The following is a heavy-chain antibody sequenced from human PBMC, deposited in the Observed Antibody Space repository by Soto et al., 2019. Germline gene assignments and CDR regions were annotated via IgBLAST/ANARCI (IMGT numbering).Heavy chain of an antibody. Sequence: SETLSLTCTVSGGSISSGDYYWNWIRQPPGKGLEWIGYIYYSGSTDYNPSLQSRVTISVDTSKNLVSLKLSSVTAADTAVYYCARDVVATIRGDHHFDYWGKGALVTVSS. CDR3: ARDVVATIRGDHHFDY. D-gene: IGHD5-12*01. J-gene: IGHJ4*02. CDR2: IYYSGST. CDR1: GGSISSGDYY. V-gene: IGHV4-30-4*01.